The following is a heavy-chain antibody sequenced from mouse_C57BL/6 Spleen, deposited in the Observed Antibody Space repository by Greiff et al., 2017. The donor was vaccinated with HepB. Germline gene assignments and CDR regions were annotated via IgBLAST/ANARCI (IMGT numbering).Heavy chain of an antibody. CDR3: ARDFHLDYGSSSWFAY. D-gene: IGHD1-1*01. V-gene: IGHV5-4*01. CDR2: ISDGGSYT. CDR1: GFTFSSYA. J-gene: IGHJ3*01. Sequence: EVKVEESGGGLVKPGGSLKLSCAASGFTFSSYAMSWVRQTPEKRLEWVATISDGGSYTYYPDNVKGRFTISRDNAKNNLYLQMSHLKSEDTAMYYCARDFHLDYGSSSWFAYWGQGTLVTVSA.